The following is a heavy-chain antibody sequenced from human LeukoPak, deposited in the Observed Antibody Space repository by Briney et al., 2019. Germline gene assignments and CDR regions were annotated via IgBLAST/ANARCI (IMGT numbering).Heavy chain of an antibody. V-gene: IGHV4-4*07. Sequence: PSETLSLTCSVSGGSISGYYWTWIRQPAGKGLEWIGRVYTSGSTHYNPSLKTRLTMSVDTSKNQFSLKLSSVTAADTAVYYCARDYYDSSGEIMDAFDIWGQGTMVTVSS. CDR3: ARDYYDSSGEIMDAFDI. D-gene: IGHD3-22*01. CDR1: GGSISGYY. CDR2: VYTSGST. J-gene: IGHJ3*02.